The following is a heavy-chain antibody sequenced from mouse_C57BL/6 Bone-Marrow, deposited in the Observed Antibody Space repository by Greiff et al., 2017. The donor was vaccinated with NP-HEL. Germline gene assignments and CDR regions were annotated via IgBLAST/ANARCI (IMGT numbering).Heavy chain of an antibody. CDR1: GYTFTSYW. CDR3: ARVLHLLEAYFDY. Sequence: QVQLKQSGAELAKPGASVKLSCKASGYTFTSYWMHWVKQRPGQGLEWIGYINPSSGYTKYNQKFKDKATLTADKSSSTAYMQLSSLTYEDSAVYYCARVLHLLEAYFDYWGQGTTLTVSS. D-gene: IGHD1-1*01. V-gene: IGHV1-7*01. J-gene: IGHJ2*01. CDR2: INPSSGYT.